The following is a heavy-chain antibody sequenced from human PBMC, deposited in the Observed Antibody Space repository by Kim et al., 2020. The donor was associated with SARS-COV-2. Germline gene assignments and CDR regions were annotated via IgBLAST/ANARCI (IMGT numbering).Heavy chain of an antibody. V-gene: IGHV1-2*04. CDR2: INPNSGGT. CDR1: GYTFTGYY. J-gene: IGHJ6*02. D-gene: IGHD5-12*01. Sequence: ASVKVSCKASGYTFTGYYMHWVRQAPGQGLEWMGWINPNSGGTNYAQKFQGWVTMTRDTSISTAYMELSRLRSDDTAVYYCARERGWGWLQLRANYYYYGMDVWGQGTTVTVSS. CDR3: ARERGWGWLQLRANYYYYGMDV.